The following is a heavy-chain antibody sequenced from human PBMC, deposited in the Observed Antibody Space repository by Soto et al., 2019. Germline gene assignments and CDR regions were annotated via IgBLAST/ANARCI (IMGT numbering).Heavy chain of an antibody. D-gene: IGHD6-6*01. Sequence: SVKVSCKASGGTFSSYAISWVRQAPGQGLEWMGGIIPIFGTANYAQKFQGRVTITADESTSTAYMELSSLRSEDTAVYYCAYSRVEAYSGSSPFDYWGQGTLVTVSS. J-gene: IGHJ4*02. CDR3: AYSRVEAYSGSSPFDY. V-gene: IGHV1-69*13. CDR2: IIPIFGTA. CDR1: GGTFSSYA.